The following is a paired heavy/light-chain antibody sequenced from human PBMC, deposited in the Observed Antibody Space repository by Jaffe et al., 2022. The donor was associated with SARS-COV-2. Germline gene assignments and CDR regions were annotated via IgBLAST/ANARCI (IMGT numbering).Light chain of an antibody. V-gene: IGKV4-1*01. CDR1: QSVFHTSNNKNF. CDR3: HQYYSVPLA. J-gene: IGKJ4*01. Sequence: DIVLSQFPDSLAVSLGEGATITCKSSQSVFHTSNNKNFLSWYQQKPGQPPKLLIYWASTRESGVPDRFSGSGSGTDFTLTINSLQAEDVAVYYCHQYYSVPLAFGGGTKVEIK. CDR2: WAS.
Heavy chain of an antibody. D-gene: IGHD3-9*01. J-gene: IGHJ6*02. CDR2: LYTSGTT. V-gene: IGHV4-61*02. CDR1: GGSINNNYYY. Sequence: QVQLQESGPGLVKPSQTLSLTCTVSGGSINNNYYYWSWVRQPAGKGLEWIGRLYTSGTTNYNPSLNGRVTMSADTSKNQFSLSLTSVTAADTAVYYCARTPLFDWLPIRGIDVWGQGTTVTVSS. CDR3: ARTPLFDWLPIRGIDV.